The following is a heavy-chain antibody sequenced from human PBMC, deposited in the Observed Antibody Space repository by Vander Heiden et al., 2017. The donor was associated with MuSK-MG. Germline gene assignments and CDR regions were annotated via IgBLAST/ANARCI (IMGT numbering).Heavy chain of an antibody. J-gene: IGHJ2*01. V-gene: IGHV1-46*01. Sequence: QMQLRQSGADVKKPGASVIVSCEASGYPFTRHYMHCVRQAPGQGLEWMGLISPSGGATVYAQKCQGRVTMTRDTSTRTDYMELRGLTSGDTAVYYCARDSSDDFGDFKGWFLELWGRGTLVIVSS. D-gene: IGHD4-17*01. CDR3: ARDSSDDFGDFKGWFLEL. CDR2: ISPSGGAT. CDR1: GYPFTRHY.